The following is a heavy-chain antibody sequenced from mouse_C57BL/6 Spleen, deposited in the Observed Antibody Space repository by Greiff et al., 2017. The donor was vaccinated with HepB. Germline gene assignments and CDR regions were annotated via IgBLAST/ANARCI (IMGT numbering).Heavy chain of an antibody. CDR2: IDPETGGT. D-gene: IGHD2-1*01. CDR1: GYTFTDYE. Sequence: QVQLKQSGAELVRPGASVTLSCKASGYTFTDYEMHWVKQTPVHGLEWIGAIDPETGGTAYNQKFKGKAILTADKSSSTAYMELRSLTSEDSAVYYCTRGRGYGNLYYYAMDYWGQGTSVTVSS. J-gene: IGHJ4*01. V-gene: IGHV1-15*01. CDR3: TRGRGYGNLYYYAMDY.